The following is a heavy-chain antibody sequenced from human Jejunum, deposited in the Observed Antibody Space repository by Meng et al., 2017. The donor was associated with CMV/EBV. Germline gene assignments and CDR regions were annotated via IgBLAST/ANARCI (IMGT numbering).Heavy chain of an antibody. CDR3: ARGLGHASNNSHDY. J-gene: IGHJ4*02. CDR1: GDSLRSHY. CDR2: AYYSGSA. D-gene: IGHD1-1*01. Sequence: SGDSLRSHYWSWIRQRPGKGLEWIGYAYYSGSATYNPSLRGRVTISVDMSKNHFSLNLKSVTAADTAMYFCARGLGHASNNSHDYWGQGTLVTVSS. V-gene: IGHV4-59*11.